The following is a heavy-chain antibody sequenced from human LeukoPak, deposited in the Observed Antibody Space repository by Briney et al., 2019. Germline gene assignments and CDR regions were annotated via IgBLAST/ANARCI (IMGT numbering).Heavy chain of an antibody. V-gene: IGHV3-7*01. Sequence: GGSLRLSCAASGFTFSRYWMHWVRQAPGKGLEWVANIKQDGSEKYYVDSVKGRFTISRDNAKNSLYLQMNSLRAEDTAVYYCARGRCSSTSCFFDYWGQGTLVTVSS. D-gene: IGHD2-2*01. CDR1: GFTFSRYW. CDR3: ARGRCSSTSCFFDY. CDR2: IKQDGSEK. J-gene: IGHJ4*02.